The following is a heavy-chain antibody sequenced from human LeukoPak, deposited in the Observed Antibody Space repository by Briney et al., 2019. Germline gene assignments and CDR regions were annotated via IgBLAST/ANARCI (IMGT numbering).Heavy chain of an antibody. V-gene: IGHV1-8*01. CDR3: ARGLYGDYDSDHYYYYGMDV. CDR2: MNPNSGNT. D-gene: IGHD4-17*01. J-gene: IGHJ6*02. CDR1: GYTFTSYD. Sequence: ASVKVSCKASGYTFTSYDINWVRQATGQGLEWMGWMNPNSGNTGSAQKFQGRVTMTRNTSISTAYVELSSLRSEDTAVYYCARGLYGDYDSDHYYYYGMDVWGQGTTVTVSS.